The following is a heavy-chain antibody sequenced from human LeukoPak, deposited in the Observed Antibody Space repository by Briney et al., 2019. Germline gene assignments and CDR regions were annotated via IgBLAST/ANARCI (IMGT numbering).Heavy chain of an antibody. V-gene: IGHV3-30-3*01. Sequence: GGSLRLSCAASGFTFSSYAMHWVRQAPGKGLEWVAVIPYDGSNKYYADSVKGRFTISRDNSKNTLYLQMNSLRAEDTAVYYCARGDRSSWDTYYFDYWGQGTLVTVSS. CDR1: GFTFSSYA. D-gene: IGHD6-13*01. J-gene: IGHJ4*02. CDR3: ARGDRSSWDTYYFDY. CDR2: IPYDGSNK.